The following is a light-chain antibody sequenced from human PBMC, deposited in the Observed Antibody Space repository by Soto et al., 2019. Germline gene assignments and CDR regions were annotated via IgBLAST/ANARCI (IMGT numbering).Light chain of an antibody. CDR1: QSVSSN. Sequence: EIVMTQSPGTLSVSPGERATLSCRASQSVSSNLAWYQQKPGQAPRLLSYGVSTRATGIPARFSGSGSGTEFTLTISSLQSEDSAVYYCQQHNNWPLTFGGGTKVELK. CDR3: QQHNNWPLT. J-gene: IGKJ4*01. CDR2: GVS. V-gene: IGKV3-15*01.